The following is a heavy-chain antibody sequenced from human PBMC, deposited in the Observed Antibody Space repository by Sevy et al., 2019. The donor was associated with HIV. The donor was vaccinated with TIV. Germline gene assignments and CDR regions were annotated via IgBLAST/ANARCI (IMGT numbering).Heavy chain of an antibody. CDR1: GFTFSSYG. J-gene: IGHJ6*02. Sequence: GGSLRLSCAASGFTFSSYGMHWVRQAPGKGLEWVAFIRYDGSNKYYADFVKGRFTISRDNSKNTLYLQMNSLRAEDTAVYYCAKDSSPTYYDFWSGYYTGISYYYYGMDVWGQGTTVTVSS. D-gene: IGHD3-3*01. CDR2: IRYDGSNK. CDR3: AKDSSPTYYDFWSGYYTGISYYYYGMDV. V-gene: IGHV3-30*02.